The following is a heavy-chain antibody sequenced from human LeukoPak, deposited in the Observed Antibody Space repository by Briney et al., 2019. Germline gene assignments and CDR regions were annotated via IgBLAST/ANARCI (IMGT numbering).Heavy chain of an antibody. J-gene: IGHJ4*02. CDR1: GFTFSSYW. D-gene: IGHD6-13*01. V-gene: IGHV3-7*01. Sequence: PGGSLRLSCAASGFTFSSYWMSWVRQAPGKGLEWVANIKQDGSEKYYVDSVKGRFTISRDNAKNSLYLQMNSLRDEDTALYYCATSAAGFDCWGQGTLVTVSS. CDR2: IKQDGSEK. CDR3: ATSAAGFDC.